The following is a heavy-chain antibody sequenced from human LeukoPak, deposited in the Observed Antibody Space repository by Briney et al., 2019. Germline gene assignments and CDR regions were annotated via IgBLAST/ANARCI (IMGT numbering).Heavy chain of an antibody. CDR1: GFTFSSYA. D-gene: IGHD3-22*01. J-gene: IGHJ4*02. CDR3: AKSPEYYYDSSGYYYKGESFDY. V-gene: IGHV3-30-3*02. CDR2: ISYDGSNK. Sequence: GGSLRLSCAASGFTFSSYAMHWVRQAPGKGLEWVAVISYDGSNKYYADSVKGRFTISRDNSKNTLYLQMNSLRAEDTAVYYCAKSPEYYYDSSGYYYKGESFDYWGQGTLVTVSS.